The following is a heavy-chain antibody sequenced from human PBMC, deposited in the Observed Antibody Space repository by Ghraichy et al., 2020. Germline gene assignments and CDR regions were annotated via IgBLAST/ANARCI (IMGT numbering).Heavy chain of an antibody. CDR2: IWYDGSND. V-gene: IGHV3-33*01. J-gene: IGHJ4*02. D-gene: IGHD5-24*01. CDR1: GFTFNYYG. Sequence: GESLRLSCAASGFTFNYYGMHWVRQAPGKGLEWVALIWYDGSNDHYADSVKGRFTISRDNSRNTLYLQMNSLRAEDTAAYYCVRGAGDGDTYDYWGQGTLVTVTS. CDR3: VRGAGDGDTYDY.